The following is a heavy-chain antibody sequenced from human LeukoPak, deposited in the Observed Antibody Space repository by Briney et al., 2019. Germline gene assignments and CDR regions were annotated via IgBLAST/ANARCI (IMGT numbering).Heavy chain of an antibody. D-gene: IGHD3-10*01. J-gene: IGHJ6*03. CDR3: ARGGIPTGPYYYFYYMDV. CDR1: GFTFSRNV. Sequence: QPGGSLRLSCAASGFTFSRNVMRWVRQAPGKGLEWVPLISYDGNNKFYADSVKGLFTISRDDSRNTLYLQMNSLRGEDAAVYSCARGGIPTGPYYYFYYMDVWGKGTAVTVSS. CDR2: ISYDGNNK. V-gene: IGHV3-30*01.